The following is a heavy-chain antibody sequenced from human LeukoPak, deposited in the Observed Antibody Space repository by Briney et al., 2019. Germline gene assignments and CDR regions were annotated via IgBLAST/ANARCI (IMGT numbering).Heavy chain of an antibody. D-gene: IGHD3-10*01. CDR3: ARAVGDAHNWFDP. V-gene: IGHV1-46*01. Sequence: ASVKVSCRASGYTFTSYYMHWVRQAPGQGLEWMGIINPSGGSTSYAQKFQGRVTMTRDTSTSTVYMEVSRLRSDDTAVYYCARAVGDAHNWFDPWGQGTLVTVSS. J-gene: IGHJ5*02. CDR2: INPSGGST. CDR1: GYTFTSYY.